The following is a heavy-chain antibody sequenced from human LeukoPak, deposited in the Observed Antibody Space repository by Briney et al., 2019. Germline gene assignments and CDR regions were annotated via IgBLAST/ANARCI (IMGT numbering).Heavy chain of an antibody. Sequence: PGGSLRLSCAASGFTFSSYSMNWVRQAPGKGREWVSSISSSSSYIYYADSVKGRFTLSRDNAKNSLYLQMNSLRAEDTAVYYCARAPFYYDSSGYPYFDGWGQGTLVTVSS. D-gene: IGHD3-22*01. CDR3: ARAPFYYDSSGYPYFDG. J-gene: IGHJ4*02. CDR2: ISSSSSYI. V-gene: IGHV3-21*01. CDR1: GFTFSSYS.